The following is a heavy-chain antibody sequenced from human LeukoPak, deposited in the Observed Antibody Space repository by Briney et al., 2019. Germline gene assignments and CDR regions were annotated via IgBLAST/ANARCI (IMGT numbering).Heavy chain of an antibody. D-gene: IGHD3-9*01. V-gene: IGHV4-39*07. CDR1: GGSISSSSYY. Sequence: SETLSLTCTVSGGSISSSSYYWGWIRQPPGKGLEWIGSIYYSGSTYYNPSLKSRVTISVDTSKNQFSLKLSSVTAADTAVYYCARDSTILTGFYWGQGALDTVSS. CDR2: IYYSGST. J-gene: IGHJ4*02. CDR3: ARDSTILTGFY.